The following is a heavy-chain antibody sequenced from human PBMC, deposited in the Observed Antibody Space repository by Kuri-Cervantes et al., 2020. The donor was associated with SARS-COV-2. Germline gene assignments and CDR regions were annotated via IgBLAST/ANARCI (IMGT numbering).Heavy chain of an antibody. Sequence: GGSLRRLSCAASGFTFSSYAMSWVRQAPGKGLEWVSAISGSGGSTYYADSVKGRFTISRDNSRNIVYLQMNSLRPEDTALYYCTREAYDYNMGFDSWGQGTLVTVSS. J-gene: IGHJ4*02. CDR3: TREAYDYNMGFDS. CDR1: GFTFSSYA. D-gene: IGHD4-11*01. V-gene: IGHV3-23*01. CDR2: ISGSGGST.